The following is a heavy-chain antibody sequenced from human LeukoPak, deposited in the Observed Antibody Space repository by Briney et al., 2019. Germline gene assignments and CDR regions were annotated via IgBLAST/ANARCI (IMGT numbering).Heavy chain of an antibody. CDR3: ARDRSPDFWSGDYRDAFDI. J-gene: IGHJ3*02. D-gene: IGHD3-3*01. CDR1: GYTFSSYG. CDR2: ISGYNGNT. Sequence: ASVKVSCKASGYTFSSYGISWVRQAPGQGLEWMGWISGYNGNTNSAQKLQGRVSMTTDTSTSTACVELRSLRSDDTAVYYCARDRSPDFWSGDYRDAFDIWGQATMVTVSS. V-gene: IGHV1-18*01.